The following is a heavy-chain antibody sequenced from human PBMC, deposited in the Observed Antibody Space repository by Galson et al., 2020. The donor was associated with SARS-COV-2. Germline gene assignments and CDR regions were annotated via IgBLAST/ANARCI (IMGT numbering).Heavy chain of an antibody. CDR2: IYYSGST. J-gene: IGHJ3*02. V-gene: IGHV4-39*01. Sequence: SETLSLTCTVSGGSISSSSYYWGWIRQPPGKGLEWIGSIYYSGSTYYNPSLKSQVTISVDTSKNQFSLKLSSVTAADTAVYYCARINVDTAKGYLGPMSDYDAFDIWGQGTMVTVSS. CDR3: ARINVDTAKGYLGPMSDYDAFDI. D-gene: IGHD5-18*01. CDR1: GGSISSSSYY.